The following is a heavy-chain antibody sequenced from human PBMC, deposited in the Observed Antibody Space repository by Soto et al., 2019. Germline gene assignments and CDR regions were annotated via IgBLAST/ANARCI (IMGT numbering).Heavy chain of an antibody. V-gene: IGHV3-7*04. J-gene: IGHJ6*04. CDR2: IKQDGSEE. CDR3: ARVLSYYASASYALGYYYYGMDV. Sequence: PGGSLRLSCAASGFSFSSYWMSWVRQAPGKGLEWVAKIKQDGSEEFYVESVKGRFTISRANAKNSLYLQMNSLRVEDTAEYYCARVLSYYASASYALGYYYYGMDVWGKGTTVTVSS. D-gene: IGHD3-10*01. CDR1: GFSFSSYW.